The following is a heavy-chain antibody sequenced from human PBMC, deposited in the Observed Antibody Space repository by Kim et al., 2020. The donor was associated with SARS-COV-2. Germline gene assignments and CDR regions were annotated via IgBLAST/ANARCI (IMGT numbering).Heavy chain of an antibody. D-gene: IGHD1-1*01. Sequence: GGSLRLSCAASGFSVSDSCMNWVRQAPGKGLEWVSVIFGGDNTYYADSVKGRFTISRDNSKNTVYLQMNSLRAEDTAVYYCARDWNADKYFDSWGQGTLVTVSS. J-gene: IGHJ4*02. CDR3: ARDWNADKYFDS. CDR2: IFGGDNT. V-gene: IGHV3-66*01. CDR1: GFSVSDSC.